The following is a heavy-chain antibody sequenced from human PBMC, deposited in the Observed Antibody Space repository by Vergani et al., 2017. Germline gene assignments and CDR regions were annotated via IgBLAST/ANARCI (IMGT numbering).Heavy chain of an antibody. Sequence: QVQLVESGGGVVQPGRSLRLSCAASGFTFSSYGMHWVRQAPGKGLEWVAIISYDGNNKYYADSVKGRFTISRDNSKNTLYLQMNSLRAEDTAVYYCAKIPPPMVQQLYFDLWGRGTLVTVSS. CDR1: GFTFSSYG. CDR3: AKIPPPMVQQLYFDL. V-gene: IGHV3-30*18. J-gene: IGHJ2*01. CDR2: ISYDGNNK. D-gene: IGHD3-10*01.